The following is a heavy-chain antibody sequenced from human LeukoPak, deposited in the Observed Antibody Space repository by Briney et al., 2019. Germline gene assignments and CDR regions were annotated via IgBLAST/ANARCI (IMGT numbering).Heavy chain of an antibody. CDR2: IYYSGST. V-gene: IGHV4-59*01. D-gene: IGHD1-14*01. Sequence: SETLSLNCTVSGGSISSYYWSWIRQPPGKGLEWIGYIYYSGSTNYNPSLKSRVTISVDTSKNQFSLKLSSVTAADTAVYYCARTESPYYFDYWGQGTLVTVSS. CDR1: GGSISSYY. CDR3: ARTESPYYFDY. J-gene: IGHJ4*02.